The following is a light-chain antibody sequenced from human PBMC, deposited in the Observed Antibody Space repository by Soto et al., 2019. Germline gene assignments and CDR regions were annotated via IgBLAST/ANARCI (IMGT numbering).Light chain of an antibody. V-gene: IGLV2-14*03. CDR3: GSYTTSSNYV. CDR1: SSDVGAYNF. CDR2: DVS. Sequence: QSALTQPASVSGSPGLSITISCTGTSSDVGAYNFVSWYQQHPDKAPKLMIFDVSNRPSGVSNRFSGSKSGNTASLTIPGLQSEDEAEYYCGSYTTSSNYVFGTGTKVTVL. J-gene: IGLJ1*01.